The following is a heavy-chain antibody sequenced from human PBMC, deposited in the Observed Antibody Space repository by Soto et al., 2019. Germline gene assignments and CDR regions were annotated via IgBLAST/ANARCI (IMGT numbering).Heavy chain of an antibody. J-gene: IGHJ5*02. V-gene: IGHV3-23*01. CDR2: IDGSGGST. CDR1: AFSFSTYA. CDR3: AEEGSGWFNGFDP. Sequence: PGGSLRLSCAASAFSFSTYAMSWVRQAPGKGLEWVSGIDGSGGSTSYSDSVKGRFTIARDNSKNTLYLQMNSLRAEDTAVYFCAEEGSGWFNGFDPWGQGSLVTVSS. D-gene: IGHD6-19*01.